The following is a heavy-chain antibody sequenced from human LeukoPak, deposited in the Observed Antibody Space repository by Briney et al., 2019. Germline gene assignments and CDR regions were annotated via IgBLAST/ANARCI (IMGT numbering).Heavy chain of an antibody. CDR1: GYTFSDYY. V-gene: IGHV1-2*02. Sequence: ASVKVSCKASGYTFSDYYMHWVRQAPGQGLEWMGWMNPNSGGTNFAQKFQGRVTMTRDTSSSTAYMEVSGLRSDDTAVYYCARCVDTTSFHFDYWGQGALATVSS. CDR3: ARCVDTTSFHFDY. CDR2: MNPNSGGT. D-gene: IGHD5-18*01. J-gene: IGHJ4*02.